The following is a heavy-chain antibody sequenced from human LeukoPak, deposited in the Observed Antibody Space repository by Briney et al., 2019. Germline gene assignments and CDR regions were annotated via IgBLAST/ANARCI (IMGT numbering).Heavy chain of an antibody. CDR2: IVVGSGNT. V-gene: IGHV1-58*01. CDR3: AADPPHYYGSSYGMDV. J-gene: IGHJ6*02. CDR1: GFTFTSSA. Sequence: SVKVPCKASGFTFTSSAVQWVRQARGQGLEWIGWIVVGSGNTNYAQKFQERVTITRDMSTSTAYMELSSLRSEDTAVYYCAADPPHYYGSSYGMDVWGQGTTVTVSS. D-gene: IGHD3-10*01.